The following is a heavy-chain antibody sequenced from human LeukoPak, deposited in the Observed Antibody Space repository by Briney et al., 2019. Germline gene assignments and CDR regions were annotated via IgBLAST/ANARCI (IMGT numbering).Heavy chain of an antibody. CDR1: GYTFSDNY. V-gene: IGHV1-2*02. J-gene: IGHJ4*02. Sequence: AASVKVSCKASGYTFSDNYIHWVRQAPGQGLEWMGWINPKNSDTDYSQQFQGRITMTRDTSTDTAYMELSSLTSDDTAMYFCARATNVLRSLDWLSPSGYWGQGTLVTVSS. CDR3: ARATNVLRSLDWLSPSGY. CDR2: INPKNSDT. D-gene: IGHD3-9*01.